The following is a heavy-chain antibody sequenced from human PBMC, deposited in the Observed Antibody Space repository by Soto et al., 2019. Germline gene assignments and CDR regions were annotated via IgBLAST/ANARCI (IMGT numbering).Heavy chain of an antibody. J-gene: IGHJ4*02. CDR3: ATSSPPSDVVVPAAITPFDY. Sequence: GGSLRLSCAASGFTFSSYAMSWVRQAPGKGLEWVSAISGSGGSTYYADSVKGRFTISRDNSKNTLYLQMNSLRAEDTAVYYCATSSPPSDVVVPAAITPFDYWGQGTLVTVAS. D-gene: IGHD2-2*02. CDR1: GFTFSSYA. CDR2: ISGSGGST. V-gene: IGHV3-23*01.